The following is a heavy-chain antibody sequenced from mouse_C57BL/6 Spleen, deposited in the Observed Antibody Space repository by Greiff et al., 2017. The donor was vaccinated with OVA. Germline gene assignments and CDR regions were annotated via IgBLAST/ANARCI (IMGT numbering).Heavy chain of an antibody. J-gene: IGHJ1*03. Sequence: EVKVVESGPGMVKPSQSLSLTCTVTGYSITSGYDWHWIRHFPGNKLEWMGYISYSGSTNYNPSLKSRISITHDTSKNHFFLKLNSVTTEDTATYYCARDGYYGYFDVWGTGTTVTVSS. CDR1: GYSITSGYD. CDR3: ARDGYYGYFDV. CDR2: ISYSGST. D-gene: IGHD2-2*01. V-gene: IGHV3-1*01.